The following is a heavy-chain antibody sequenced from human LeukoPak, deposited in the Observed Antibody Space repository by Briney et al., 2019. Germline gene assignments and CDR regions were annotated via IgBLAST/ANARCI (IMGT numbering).Heavy chain of an antibody. V-gene: IGHV4-39*01. CDR3: ARAAVAGAGLPWFDP. Sequence: SETLSLTCTVSGGAISSSSYYWGWIRQPPGKGLEWIGCISYSGSTYYNSSLRSRVTISVDTSRNQFSLKLSSVTAADTAVYYCARAAVAGAGLPWFDPWGQGTLGTVSS. D-gene: IGHD6-19*01. CDR1: GGAISSSSYY. CDR2: ISYSGST. J-gene: IGHJ5*02.